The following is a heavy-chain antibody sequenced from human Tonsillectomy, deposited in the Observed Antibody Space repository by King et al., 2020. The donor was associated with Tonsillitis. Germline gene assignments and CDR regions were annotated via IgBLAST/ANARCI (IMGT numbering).Heavy chain of an antibody. Sequence: VQLVESGGGLVQPGRSLRLSCAASGFTFSSYGLHWVRQAPGKGLEWGAVISYDGSNKYYADSVKGRFTISRDNSKNTLYLKMNSLRAEDTAVYYCAKCPTKFYDSSGYWFGTWYFDLWGRGTLVPVSS. J-gene: IGHJ2*01. V-gene: IGHV3-30*18. CDR1: GFTFSSYG. CDR3: AKCPTKFYDSSGYWFGTWYFDL. CDR2: ISYDGSNK. D-gene: IGHD3-22*01.